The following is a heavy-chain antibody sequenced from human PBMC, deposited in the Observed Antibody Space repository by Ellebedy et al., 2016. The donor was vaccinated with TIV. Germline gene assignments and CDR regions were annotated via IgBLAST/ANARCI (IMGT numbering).Heavy chain of an antibody. V-gene: IGHV1-69*04. CDR2: IIPILGIA. D-gene: IGHD2-8*01. Sequence: ASVKVSCKASGGTFSSYAISWVRQAPGQGLEWMGRIIPILGIANYAQKFQGRVTITADKSTSTAYMELSSLRSEDTAVYYCAREGGRGCTNGVCYTGSWYYGMDVWGQGTTVTVSS. J-gene: IGHJ6*02. CDR3: AREGGRGCTNGVCYTGSWYYGMDV. CDR1: GGTFSSYA.